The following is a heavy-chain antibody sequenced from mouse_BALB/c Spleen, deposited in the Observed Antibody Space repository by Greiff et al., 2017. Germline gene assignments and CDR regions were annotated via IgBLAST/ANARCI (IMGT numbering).Heavy chain of an antibody. D-gene: IGHD2-4*01. CDR1: DSEVFPIAY. Sequence: VKLQESGSELRSPGSSVKLSCKDFDSEVFPIAYMSWVRQKPGHGFEWIGDILPSIGRTIYGEKFEDKATLDADTVSNTAYLELNSLTSEDSAVYYCASPIYYDYEFAYWGQGTLVTVSA. J-gene: IGHJ3*01. CDR3: ASPIYYDYEFAY. CDR2: ILPSIGRT. V-gene: IGHV15-2*02.